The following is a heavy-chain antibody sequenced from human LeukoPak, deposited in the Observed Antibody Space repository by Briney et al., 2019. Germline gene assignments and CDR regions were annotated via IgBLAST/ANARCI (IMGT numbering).Heavy chain of an antibody. CDR1: GFTFSTND. J-gene: IGHJ4*02. V-gene: IGHV3-23*01. D-gene: IGHD3-9*01. CDR2: ISTLDGST. CDR3: AKRDYDILTGYYHAY. Sequence: PGGSLRLSCAASGFTFSTNDMSWVRQAPGKGLEWVSAISTLDGSTYYADTVKGRFTTSRDNSTSTLYLQMNSLRAEDTAVYYCAKRDYDILTGYYHAYWGQGTLLTVSS.